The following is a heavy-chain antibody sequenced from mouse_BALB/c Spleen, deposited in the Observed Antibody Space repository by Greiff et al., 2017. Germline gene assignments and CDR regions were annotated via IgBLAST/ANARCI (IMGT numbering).Heavy chain of an antibody. CDR2: ISDGGSYT. CDR3: ARGGYYVYWYFDV. CDR1: GFTFSDYY. Sequence: EVQRVESGGGLVKPGGSLKLSCAASGFTFSDYYMYWVRQTPEKRLEWVATISDGGSYTYYPDSVKGRFTISRDNAKNNLYLQMSSLKSEDTAMYYCARGGYYVYWYFDVWGAGTTVTVSS. J-gene: IGHJ1*01. V-gene: IGHV5-4*02. D-gene: IGHD2-3*01.